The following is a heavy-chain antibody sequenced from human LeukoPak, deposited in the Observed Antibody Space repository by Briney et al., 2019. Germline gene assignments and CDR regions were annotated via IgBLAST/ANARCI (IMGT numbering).Heavy chain of an antibody. D-gene: IGHD6-6*01. CDR1: GFTFGSHW. CDR3: AKAPAAARPYYFDY. CDR2: IKQDGSEK. V-gene: IGHV3-7*01. J-gene: IGHJ4*02. Sequence: GGSLRLSCAASGFTFGSHWMSWVRQAPGKGLEWVAKIKQDGSEKYYVDSVKGRFTISRDNAKNSLYLQMNSLRLEDTAVYYCAKAPAAARPYYFDYWGQGTLVTVSS.